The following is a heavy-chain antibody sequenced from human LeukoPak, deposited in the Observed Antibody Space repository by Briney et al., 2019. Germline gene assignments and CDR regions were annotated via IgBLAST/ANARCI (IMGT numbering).Heavy chain of an antibody. D-gene: IGHD6-6*01. CDR1: GDSFTSYW. CDR2: IYPGDSDT. J-gene: IGHJ4*02. V-gene: IGHV5-51*01. Sequence: GESLKISCKGSGDSFTSYWIGWVRQMPGKGLEWMGIIYPGDSDTRYSPSFKCQVTISADKSISTAYLQWSSLKASDTAMYYCARHMFRQEQLVPDYWGQGNLVPVSS. CDR3: ARHMFRQEQLVPDY.